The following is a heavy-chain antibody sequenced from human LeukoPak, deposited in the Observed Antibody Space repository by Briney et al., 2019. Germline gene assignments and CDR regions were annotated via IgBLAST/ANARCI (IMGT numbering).Heavy chain of an antibody. J-gene: IGHJ3*02. CDR1: GGSISSGSYY. Sequence: PSETLSLTCTVSGGSISSGSYYWSWIRQPAGKGLEWIGRIYTSGSTNYNPSLKSRVTISVDTSKNQFSLKLSSVTAADTAVYYCARVVGRDRDAFDIWGQGTMVTVSS. D-gene: IGHD1-26*01. V-gene: IGHV4-61*02. CDR2: IYTSGST. CDR3: ARVVGRDRDAFDI.